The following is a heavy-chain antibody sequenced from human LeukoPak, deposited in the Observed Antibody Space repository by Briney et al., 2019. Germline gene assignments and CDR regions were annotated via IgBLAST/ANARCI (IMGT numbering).Heavy chain of an antibody. V-gene: IGHV3-7*01. CDR3: ARRAHYYGSGSYYLDY. J-gene: IGHJ4*02. CDR2: VKQDGSDK. CDR1: GFTFSSYW. D-gene: IGHD3-10*01. Sequence: GGSLRLSCAASGFTFSSYWMSWVRKAPGKGLEWVANVKQDGSDKHYVDSVKGRFTISRDNAKNSLYLQMNSLRAEDTAVYYCARRAHYYGSGSYYLDYWGQGTLVTVSS.